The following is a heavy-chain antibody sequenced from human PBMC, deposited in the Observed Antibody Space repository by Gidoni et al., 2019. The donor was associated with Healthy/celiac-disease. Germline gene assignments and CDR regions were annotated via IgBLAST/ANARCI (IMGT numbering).Heavy chain of an antibody. CDR1: GGSISSSSYY. V-gene: IGHV4-39*01. CDR3: ARGLVITMVRGATDYGMDV. D-gene: IGHD3-10*01. CDR2: IYYSGST. J-gene: IGHJ6*02. Sequence: VKPSETLSLTCTVSGGSISSSSYYWGWIRQPPGKGLEWIGSIYYSGSTYYNPSLKSRVTISVDTSKNQFSLKLSSVTAADTAVYYCARGLVITMVRGATDYGMDVWGQGTTVTVSS.